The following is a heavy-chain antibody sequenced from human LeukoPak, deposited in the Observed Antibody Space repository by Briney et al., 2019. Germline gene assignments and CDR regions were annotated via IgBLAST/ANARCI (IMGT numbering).Heavy chain of an antibody. CDR1: GFTFSSYA. J-gene: IGHJ5*02. Sequence: PGGSLRLSCAASGFTFSSYAMNWVRQAPGKGLEWVSVISGSGGSTYYADSVKGRFTISRDNPKNTLYLQMNSLRAEDTAVYYCAKAGGWFGELLQTSADNWFDPWGQGTLVTVSS. CDR3: AKAGGWFGELLQTSADNWFDP. CDR2: ISGSGGST. V-gene: IGHV3-23*01. D-gene: IGHD3-10*01.